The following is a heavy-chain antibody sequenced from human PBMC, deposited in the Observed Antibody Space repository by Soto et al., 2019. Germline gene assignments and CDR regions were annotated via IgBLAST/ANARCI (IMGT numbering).Heavy chain of an antibody. V-gene: IGHV4-59*01. CDR3: ARASSDYSYFDF. J-gene: IGHJ4*02. CDR2: ISYSGTT. CDR1: GGSISSYY. Sequence: SETLSLTCTVSGGSISSYYCNWIRQPPGKGLEWIGSISYSGTTNANPSLRSRVTQSMDTSKTQFSLELSSVTAADTAVYYCARASSDYSYFDFWGPGSLVTVSS. D-gene: IGHD3-22*01.